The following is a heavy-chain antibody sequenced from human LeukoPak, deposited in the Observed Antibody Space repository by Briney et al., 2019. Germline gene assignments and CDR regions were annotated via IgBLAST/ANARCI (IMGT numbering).Heavy chain of an antibody. CDR3: VRGAYYYDTRD. Sequence: SETLSLTCTVSGGSISSYYWSWIRQPPGKGLEWIGYIYYSGTTNYNPSLKSRVTISVDTSKNQFSLKLASVTAADTAIYYCVRGAYYYDTRDWGQGTLVTVSS. J-gene: IGHJ4*02. CDR1: GGSISSYY. D-gene: IGHD3-22*01. CDR2: IYYSGTT. V-gene: IGHV4-59*12.